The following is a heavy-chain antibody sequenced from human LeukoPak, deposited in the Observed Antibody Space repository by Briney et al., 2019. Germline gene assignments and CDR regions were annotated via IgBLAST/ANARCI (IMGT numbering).Heavy chain of an antibody. CDR1: GYSFTSYW. V-gene: IGHV5-51*01. D-gene: IGHD6-13*01. Sequence: GESLQISCKGSGYSFTSYWIGWVRQMPGKGLEWMGIIYPGDSDTRYSPSFQGHVTISADKSISTAYLQWSSLKASDTTMYYCARPRTALITAAAFDYWGQGTLVTVSS. CDR2: IYPGDSDT. CDR3: ARPRTALITAAAFDY. J-gene: IGHJ4*02.